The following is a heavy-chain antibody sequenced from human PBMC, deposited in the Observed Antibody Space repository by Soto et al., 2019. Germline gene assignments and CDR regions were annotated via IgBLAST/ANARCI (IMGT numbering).Heavy chain of an antibody. D-gene: IGHD6-19*01. CDR3: ARDLDSQWLVYYYYYMDV. V-gene: IGHV1-18*01. J-gene: IGHJ6*03. Sequence: ASVKVSCKASGYTFTSYGISWVRQAPGQGLEWMGWISAYNGNTNYAQKLQGRVTMTTDTSTSTAYMELRSLRSDDTAVYYCARDLDSQWLVYYYYYMDVWGKGTTVTVSS. CDR1: GYTFTSYG. CDR2: ISAYNGNT.